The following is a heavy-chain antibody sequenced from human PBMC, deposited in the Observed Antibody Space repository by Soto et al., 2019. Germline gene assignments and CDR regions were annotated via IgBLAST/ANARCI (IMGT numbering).Heavy chain of an antibody. J-gene: IGHJ5*02. V-gene: IGHV4-39*01. Sequence: SETLSLTCTVSGGSISSSSYYWGWIRQPPGKGLEWIGSIYYSGSTYYNPSLKSRVTISVDTSKNQFSLKLSSVTAADTAVYYCATDPTVTPNWFDPGGQGPLVTVPS. CDR2: IYYSGST. CDR3: ATDPTVTPNWFDP. D-gene: IGHD4-17*01. CDR1: GGSISSSSYY.